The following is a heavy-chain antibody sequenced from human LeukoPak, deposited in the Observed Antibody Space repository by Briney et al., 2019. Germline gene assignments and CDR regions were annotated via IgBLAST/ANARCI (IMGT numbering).Heavy chain of an antibody. D-gene: IGHD2-2*01. J-gene: IGHJ3*02. V-gene: IGHV4-38-2*01. Sequence: SETLSLTCAVSGYSISSGYYWGWIRQPPGKGLEWIGSIYHSGSTYYNPSLKSRVTISVDTSKNQFSLKLSSVTAADTAVYYCARPQGATAMVAFHIWGQGTMVTVSS. CDR3: ARPQGATAMVAFHI. CDR2: IYHSGST. CDR1: GYSISSGYY.